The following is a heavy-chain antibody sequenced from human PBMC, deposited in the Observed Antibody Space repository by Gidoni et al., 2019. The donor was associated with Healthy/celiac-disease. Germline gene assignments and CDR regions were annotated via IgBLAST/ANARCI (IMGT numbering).Heavy chain of an antibody. CDR3: ARPWYYYDSSGYYLPGGLWTVWPDAFDI. CDR2: IYYSGST. J-gene: IGHJ3*02. CDR1: GGSISSRRYY. Sequence: QLQLQESGPGLVKPSETLSLTCTVSGGSISSRRYYWGWIRQPPGKGLEWIGSIYYSGSTYYNPSLKSRVTISVDTSKNQFSLKLSSVTAADTAVYYCARPWYYYDSSGYYLPGGLWTVWPDAFDIWGQGTMVTVSS. V-gene: IGHV4-39*01. D-gene: IGHD3-22*01.